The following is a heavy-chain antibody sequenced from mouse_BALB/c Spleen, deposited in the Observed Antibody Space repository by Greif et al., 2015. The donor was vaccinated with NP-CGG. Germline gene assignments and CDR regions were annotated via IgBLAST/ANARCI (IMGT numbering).Heavy chain of an antibody. Sequence: VQLQQSGAELMKPGASVKISCKATGYTFSSYWIEWVKQRPGHGLEWIGEILPGSGSTSYNEKFKCKATFTADTSSNTAYMQLSSLTSEDSAVYYCARESNLCRDYWGQGTSVTVSS. D-gene: IGHD2-3*01. CDR2: ILPGSGST. CDR3: ARESNLCRDY. CDR1: GYTFSSYW. J-gene: IGHJ4*01. V-gene: IGHV1-9*01.